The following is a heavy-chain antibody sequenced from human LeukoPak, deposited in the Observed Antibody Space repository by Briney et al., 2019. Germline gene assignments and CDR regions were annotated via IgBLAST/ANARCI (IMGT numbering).Heavy chain of an antibody. CDR3: ARRNAMDV. CDR2: INRDGSER. V-gene: IGHV3-7*03. Sequence: GGSLRLSCAASGLTFSSYAMNWVRQAPGKGLEWVANINRDGSERYYVDSVKGRFTISRDDAKSSLYLQMNSLRAEDTAVYYCARRNAMDVWGQGTTVIVFS. J-gene: IGHJ6*02. CDR1: GLTFSSYA.